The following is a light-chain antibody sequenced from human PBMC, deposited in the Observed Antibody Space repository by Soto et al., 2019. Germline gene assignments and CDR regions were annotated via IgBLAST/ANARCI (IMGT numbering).Light chain of an antibody. CDR1: QSISSW. V-gene: IGKV1-5*03. J-gene: IGKJ2*01. CDR2: KAS. CDR3: QQYNSYPPYT. Sequence: DIQMTQSPSTLSASVGDRVTITCRASQSISSWLAWYQQKPGKAPKLLIYKASSLESGVSSRFSGSGSGTEFTLTISSLQPDDFVTYYCQQYNSYPPYTFGQGTKLEIK.